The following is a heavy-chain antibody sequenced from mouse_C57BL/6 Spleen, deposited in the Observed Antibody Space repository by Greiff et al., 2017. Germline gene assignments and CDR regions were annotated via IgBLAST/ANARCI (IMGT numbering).Heavy chain of an antibody. D-gene: IGHD3-3*01. CDR2: IDPSDSYT. J-gene: IGHJ3*01. CDR1: GYTFTSYW. Sequence: QVQLQQPGAELVMPGASVQLSCKASGYTFTSYWMHWVKQRPGQGLEWIGEIDPSDSYTNYNQKFKGKSTLTVDKSSSTAYMQLSSLTSEDSAVYYCARGGTGLWFAYWGQGTLVTVSA. V-gene: IGHV1-69*01. CDR3: ARGGTGLWFAY.